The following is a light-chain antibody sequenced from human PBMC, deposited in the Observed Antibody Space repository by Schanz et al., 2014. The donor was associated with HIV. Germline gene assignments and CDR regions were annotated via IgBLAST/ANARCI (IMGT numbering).Light chain of an antibody. CDR3: QQYNNWPPIT. CDR2: GAF. Sequence: EIVMTQSPATLYVSPGEGATLSCRASQSLSNNLAWYQHKPGQAPRLLIYGAFTRATGIPVRFSGRGSGTEFTLTISGLQSEDFAVYYCQQYNNWPPITFGPGTKVDIK. CDR1: QSLSNN. J-gene: IGKJ3*01. V-gene: IGKV3-15*01.